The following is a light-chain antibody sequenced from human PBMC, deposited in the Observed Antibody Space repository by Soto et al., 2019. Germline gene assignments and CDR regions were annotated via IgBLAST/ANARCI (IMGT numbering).Light chain of an antibody. CDR1: QSVSLS. CDR3: QERTGWPPWT. Sequence: EIVLTQSPATLSLSPGGRATLSCRASQSVSLSLAWYQQKPGQAPRLLIYDASKRASGFPARFSGSGSGTDFTVTISSLEPEDFAVYYCQERTGWPPWTFGQGTKVAIE. V-gene: IGKV3-11*01. J-gene: IGKJ1*01. CDR2: DAS.